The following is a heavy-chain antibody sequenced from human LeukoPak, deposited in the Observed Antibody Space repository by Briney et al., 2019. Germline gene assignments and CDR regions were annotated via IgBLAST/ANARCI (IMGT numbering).Heavy chain of an antibody. D-gene: IGHD2-15*01. CDR3: VRESIGFDY. J-gene: IGHJ4*02. Sequence: GGSLRLSCAASGFTFSNYAMNWVRQAPGKGLDWVSYISSSSRTRYYADSVKGRFTISRDNAKDSLYLQMNSLRAEDTAVYYCVRESIGFDYWGQGTLVTVSS. CDR1: GFTFSNYA. CDR2: ISSSSRTR. V-gene: IGHV3-48*04.